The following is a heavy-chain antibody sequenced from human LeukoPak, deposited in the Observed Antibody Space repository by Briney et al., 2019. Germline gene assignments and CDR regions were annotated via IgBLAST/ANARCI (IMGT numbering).Heavy chain of an antibody. CDR2: IKQDGSEK. Sequence: PGGSLRLSCAASGFTFSSYWMSWVRQAPGKGLEWVANIKQDGSEKYYVDSVKGRFTISRDNAKNSLYLQMNSLRAEDTAVYYCARVRGRAYQLYYYYYYMDVWGKGTTVTVSS. D-gene: IGHD2-2*01. V-gene: IGHV3-7*01. J-gene: IGHJ6*03. CDR3: ARVRGRAYQLYYYYYYMDV. CDR1: GFTFSSYW.